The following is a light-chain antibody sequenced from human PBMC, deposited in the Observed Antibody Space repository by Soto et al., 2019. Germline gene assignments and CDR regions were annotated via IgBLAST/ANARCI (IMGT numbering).Light chain of an antibody. Sequence: QLVLTQSPSASASLGASVKLTCTLSSGHSSYAIAWHQQQPEKGPRYLMKLNSDGSHSTGDAIPDRFSGSSSGAERYLTISRPQSEDEADYYCQTWGTGLLVFGGGTKLTVL. J-gene: IGLJ3*02. CDR1: SGHSSYA. CDR2: LNSDGSH. V-gene: IGLV4-69*01. CDR3: QTWGTGLLV.